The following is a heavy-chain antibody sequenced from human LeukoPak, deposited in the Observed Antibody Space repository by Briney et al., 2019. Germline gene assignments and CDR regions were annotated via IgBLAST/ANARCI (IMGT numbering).Heavy chain of an antibody. J-gene: IGHJ5*02. V-gene: IGHV4-59*01. CDR3: ARGADEYYDFWSGYYLTPGNNWFDP. Sequence: SETLSLTCTVSGGSISSYYWSWIRQPPGKGLEWIGYIYYSGSTNYNPSLKSRVTISVDTSKNQFSLKLSSVTAADTAVYYCARGADEYYDFWSGYYLTPGNNWFDPWGQGTLVTVSS. D-gene: IGHD3-3*01. CDR2: IYYSGST. CDR1: GGSISSYY.